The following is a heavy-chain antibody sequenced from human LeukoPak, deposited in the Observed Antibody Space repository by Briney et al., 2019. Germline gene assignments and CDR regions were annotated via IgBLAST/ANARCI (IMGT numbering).Heavy chain of an antibody. Sequence: PGGSLRLSCSASGFTFSSYAMHWVRQAPGKGLEYVSAISSNGGSTYYADPVKGRFTISRDNSKNTLYLQMSSLRAEDTAVYYCVKEACGGDCYSGSDDYWGQGTLVTVSS. D-gene: IGHD2-21*02. V-gene: IGHV3-64D*06. CDR2: ISSNGGST. CDR1: GFTFSSYA. CDR3: VKEACGGDCYSGSDDY. J-gene: IGHJ4*02.